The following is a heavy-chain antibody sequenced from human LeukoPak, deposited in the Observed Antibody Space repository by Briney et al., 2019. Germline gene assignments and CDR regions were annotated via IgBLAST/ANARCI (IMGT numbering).Heavy chain of an antibody. V-gene: IGHV1-69*13. D-gene: IGHD1-26*01. Sequence: VASVKVSCKASGGTFSSYAISWVRQAPGQGLEWMGGIIPIFGTANYAQKFQGRVTITADESTSTAYMELSSLRSEDTAVYFCARDNSRREGGTTFWWFDPWGQGTLVTVSS. CDR1: GGTFSSYA. CDR3: ARDNSRREGGTTFWWFDP. CDR2: IIPIFGTA. J-gene: IGHJ5*02.